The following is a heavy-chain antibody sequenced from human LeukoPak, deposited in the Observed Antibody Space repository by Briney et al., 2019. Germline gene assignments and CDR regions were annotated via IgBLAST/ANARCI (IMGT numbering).Heavy chain of an antibody. J-gene: IGHJ4*02. V-gene: IGHV3-11*04. CDR3: ATINYGDYVDAFDY. CDR2: ISSSGSTI. CDR1: GFTFSDYY. Sequence: GGSLRLSCAGSGFTFSDYYMNWVRQAPGKGLEWVSYISSSGSTIYYADSVKGRFTISRDNAKNSLYLQMNSLRAEDTAVYYCATINYGDYVDAFDYWGQGTLVTVSS. D-gene: IGHD4-17*01.